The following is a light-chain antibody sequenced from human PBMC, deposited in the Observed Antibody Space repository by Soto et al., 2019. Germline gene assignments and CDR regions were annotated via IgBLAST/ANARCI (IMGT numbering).Light chain of an antibody. J-gene: IGKJ4*01. CDR2: GAS. V-gene: IGKV3-15*01. CDR3: QQRRNWPPLT. CDR1: QSIGSK. Sequence: EIVMTQSPATLSVSPGERATLSCRASQSIGSKLAWYQQKPGQAPRLLIYGASNRATGIPARFGGSGSGTEFTLTISSLQSEDFAVYYCQQRRNWPPLTFGGGTKVEIK.